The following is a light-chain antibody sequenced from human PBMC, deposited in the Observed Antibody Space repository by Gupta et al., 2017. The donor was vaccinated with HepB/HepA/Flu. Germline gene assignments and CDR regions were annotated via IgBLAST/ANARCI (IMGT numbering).Light chain of an antibody. CDR3: QQPSSCCNFT. CDR1: QSVNNY. V-gene: IGKV3-11*01. CDR2: DAS. Sequence: EIELTQSPATLSLSPGEGATLSCWASQSVNNYLAWYQQKPDQAPRLLIYDASNRDTGVAPRFGGSGCGKNLSLTNNNREQDDYAGYYYQQPSSCCNFTFGRGTKVDIK. J-gene: IGKJ4*01.